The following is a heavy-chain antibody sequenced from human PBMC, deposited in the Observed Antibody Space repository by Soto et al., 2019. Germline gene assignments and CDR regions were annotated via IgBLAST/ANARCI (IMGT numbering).Heavy chain of an antibody. CDR3: ARDCSPHYYDSSGYGDY. D-gene: IGHD3-22*01. Sequence: EVQLLESGGGLVQPGGSLRLSCAASGFTFSSYAMSWVRQAPGKGLEWVSAISGSGGSTYYADSVKGRFTISRDNSKNTLYLQMNSLRAEDTAVYYCARDCSPHYYDSSGYGDYWGQGTLVTVSS. J-gene: IGHJ4*02. V-gene: IGHV3-23*01. CDR2: ISGSGGST. CDR1: GFTFSSYA.